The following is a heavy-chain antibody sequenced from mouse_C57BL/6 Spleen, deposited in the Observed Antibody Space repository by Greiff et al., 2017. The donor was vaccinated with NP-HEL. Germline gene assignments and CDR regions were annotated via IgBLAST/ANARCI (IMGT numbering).Heavy chain of an antibody. V-gene: IGHV5-17*01. D-gene: IGHD2-4*01. CDR1: GFTFSDYG. J-gene: IGHJ4*01. CDR2: ISSGSSTI. CDR3: ARPDEYDEGYAMDD. Sequence: EVKVVESGGGLVKPGGSLKLSCAASGFTFSDYGMHWVRQAPEKGLEWVAYISSGSSTIYYADTVKGRFTISRDNDKNTLFLQMTSLRSEDTAMYYWARPDEYDEGYAMDDWGKGTSVTVSS.